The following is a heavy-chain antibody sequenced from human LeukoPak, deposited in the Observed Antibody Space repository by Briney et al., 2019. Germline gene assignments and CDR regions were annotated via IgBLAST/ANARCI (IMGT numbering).Heavy chain of an antibody. D-gene: IGHD3-10*01. CDR3: ARDQGSGRGYFDY. CDR2: INPNSGGT. CDR1: GYTFTGYY. Sequence: ASVTVSSKASGYTFTGYYMHRVRQAPGQGLVWLGWINPNSGGTNYAQRFQGRVTMTRDTSISTAYMELSRLRSDDTAVYYCARDQGSGRGYFDYWGQGTLVTVSS. J-gene: IGHJ4*02. V-gene: IGHV1-2*02.